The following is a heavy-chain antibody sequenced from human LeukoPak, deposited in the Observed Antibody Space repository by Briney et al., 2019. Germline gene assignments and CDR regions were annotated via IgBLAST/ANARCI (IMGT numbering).Heavy chain of an antibody. J-gene: IGHJ4*02. CDR1: GYSFTYYW. CDR2: IYPADSDT. Sequence: GESLKISCKGSGYSFTYYWIGWVRQMPGKGLGWMGIIYPADSDTRYSPSFQGQVTISADKSTSTAYLQWSSLKASDTAMYYCARQDGRALYYFDYWGQGTLVTVSS. D-gene: IGHD5-24*01. CDR3: ARQDGRALYYFDY. V-gene: IGHV5-51*01.